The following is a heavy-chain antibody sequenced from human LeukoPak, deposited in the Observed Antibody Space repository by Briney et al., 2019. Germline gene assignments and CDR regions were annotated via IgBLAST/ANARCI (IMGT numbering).Heavy chain of an antibody. CDR1: GFTFSSYG. J-gene: IGHJ4*02. V-gene: IGHV3-23*01. CDR2: ISGSGGST. D-gene: IGHD3-10*01. CDR3: AKDHRFSTMVRGVLFDY. Sequence: GGTLRLSCAASGFTFSSYGMSWVRQAPGKGLEWVSAISGSGGSTYYADSVKGRFTISRDNSKNTLYLQMNSLRAEDTAVYYCAKDHRFSTMVRGVLFDYWGQGTLVTVSS.